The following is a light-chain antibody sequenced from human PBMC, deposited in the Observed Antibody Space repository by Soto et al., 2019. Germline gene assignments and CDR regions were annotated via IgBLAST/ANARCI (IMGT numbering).Light chain of an antibody. V-gene: IGKV3-11*01. CDR1: QSVSSY. CDR2: DAS. J-gene: IGKJ4*01. CDR3: QQRSNWPLT. Sequence: EIVLTQSPATLSLSPGERATLSCRASQSVSSYLAWYQQKPGQAPRLPIYDASNRATGIPARFSGSGSGTDFTLTISSLEPEDFAFYYCQQRSNWPLTFGGGTKVEIK.